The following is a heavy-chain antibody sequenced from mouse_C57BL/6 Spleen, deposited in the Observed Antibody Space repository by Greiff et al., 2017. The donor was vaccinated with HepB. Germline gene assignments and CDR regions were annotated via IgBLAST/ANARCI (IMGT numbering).Heavy chain of an antibody. V-gene: IGHV14-1*01. J-gene: IGHJ3*01. CDR1: GFNIKDYY. CDR3: TTGRYWDGWFAY. D-gene: IGHD4-1*01. CDR2: IDPEDGDT. Sequence: EVQLQQSGAELVRPGASVKLSCTASGFNIKDYYMHWVKQRPEQGLEWIGRIDPEDGDTEYAPKFQGKATMTADTSSNTAYLQLSSLTSEDTAVYYCTTGRYWDGWFAYWGQGTLVTVAA.